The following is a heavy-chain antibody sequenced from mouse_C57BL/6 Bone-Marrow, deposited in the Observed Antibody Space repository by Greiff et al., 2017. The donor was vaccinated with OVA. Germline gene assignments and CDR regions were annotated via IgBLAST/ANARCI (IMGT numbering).Heavy chain of an antibody. J-gene: IGHJ4*01. CDR3: AREASGTRSMIDAMDD. D-gene: IGHD2-3*01. CDR1: GYTFTSYW. Sequence: QVQLQQPGAELVKPGASVKLSCTASGYTFTSYWLHWVQQRPGRGLEWMGRIDPNSGGTKYNEKFKSKATLTVDKPSSTAYMQLSSLTSEDSAVYNGAREASGTRSMIDAMDDWGQGTTVTVSS. CDR2: IDPNSGGT. V-gene: IGHV1-72*01.